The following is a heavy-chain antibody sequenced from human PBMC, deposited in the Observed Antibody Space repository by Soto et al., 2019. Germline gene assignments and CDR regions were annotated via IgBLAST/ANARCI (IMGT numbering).Heavy chain of an antibody. D-gene: IGHD3-16*02. CDR3: TKALKGNVIHVLGP. CDR1: GFTFSGSA. V-gene: IGHV3-73*02. J-gene: IGHJ4*02. Sequence: EVQLVESGGGLVQPGGSLKLSCAASGFTFSGSAMHWVRQASGKGLEWVGRIRSKANSYATASAASVKGRFTISRDDSKNTANLQRNTLKTEETAVYTGTKALKGNVIHVLGPGAQGTLVTASS. CDR2: IRSKANSYAT.